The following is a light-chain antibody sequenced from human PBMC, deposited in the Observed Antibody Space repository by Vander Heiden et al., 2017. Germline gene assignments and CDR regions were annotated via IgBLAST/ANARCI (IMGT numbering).Light chain of an antibody. J-gene: IGKJ1*01. V-gene: IGKV1-5*03. Sequence: DIQMTQSPSPLSASVGARVTITCRASQSISSWCAWYQQKPGKAPKLLIYKASSLESGVPSRFSGSGSGTEFTLTISSLQPDDFATYYCQQYNSYPWTFGQGTKVEIK. CDR3: QQYNSYPWT. CDR1: QSISSW. CDR2: KAS.